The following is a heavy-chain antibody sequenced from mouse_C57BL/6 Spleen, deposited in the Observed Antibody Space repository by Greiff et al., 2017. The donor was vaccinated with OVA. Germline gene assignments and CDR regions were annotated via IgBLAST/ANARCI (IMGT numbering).Heavy chain of an antibody. Sequence: EVQVVESGGGLVKPGGSLKLSCAASGFTFSSYAMSWVRQTPEKRLEWVATISDGGSYTYYPDNVKGRFTISRDNAKNNLYLQMSHLKSEDTAMYYCARDRTTANWYFDVWGTGTTVTVSS. D-gene: IGHD1-2*01. CDR3: ARDRTTANWYFDV. CDR2: ISDGGSYT. J-gene: IGHJ1*03. V-gene: IGHV5-4*01. CDR1: GFTFSSYA.